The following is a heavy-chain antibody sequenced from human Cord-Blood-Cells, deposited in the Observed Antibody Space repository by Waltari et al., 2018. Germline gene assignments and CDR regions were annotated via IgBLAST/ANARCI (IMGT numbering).Heavy chain of an antibody. Sequence: QVQLVQSGAEVKKPGSSVKVSCKASGGTFSSYAIRGVGPAPGQGLEWMGGIIPILGTANYAQKFQGRVTITADESTGTAYMELSSLRSEDTAVYYCARDTVTTDYYYYYMDVWGKGTTVTVAS. J-gene: IGHJ6*03. CDR1: GGTFSSYA. CDR2: IIPILGTA. CDR3: ARDTVTTDYYYYYMDV. V-gene: IGHV1-69*01. D-gene: IGHD4-4*01.